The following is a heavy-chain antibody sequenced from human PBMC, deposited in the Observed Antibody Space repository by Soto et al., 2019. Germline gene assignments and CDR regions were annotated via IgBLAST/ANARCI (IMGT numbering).Heavy chain of an antibody. Sequence: PGGSLRLSCAASGFTFSSYAMHWVRQAPGKGLEWVAVISYDGSNKYYADSVKGRFTISRDNSKNTLYLQMNSLRAGDTAVYYRARVLEIFVVVVAARARSYNYGRDVGAKGPTVTVPS. V-gene: IGHV3-30-3*01. CDR3: ARVLEIFVVVVAARARSYNYGRDV. D-gene: IGHD2-15*01. CDR2: ISYDGSNK. J-gene: IGHJ6*04. CDR1: GFTFSSYA.